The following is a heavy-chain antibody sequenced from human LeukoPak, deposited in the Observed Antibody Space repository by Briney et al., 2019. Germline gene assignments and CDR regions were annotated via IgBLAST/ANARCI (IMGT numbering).Heavy chain of an antibody. D-gene: IGHD6-6*01. CDR3: ARPGSIAVFDY. Sequence: GRSLRLSCAASGFTFSHYWMNWVRQAPGKGLEWVAKIKDDGSETYYVDSVKGRFTVSRDNAKNSLYLQMNSLRAEDTAVYYCARPGSIAVFDYWGQGTLVTVSS. J-gene: IGHJ4*02. CDR1: GFTFSHYW. CDR2: IKDDGSET. V-gene: IGHV3-7*01.